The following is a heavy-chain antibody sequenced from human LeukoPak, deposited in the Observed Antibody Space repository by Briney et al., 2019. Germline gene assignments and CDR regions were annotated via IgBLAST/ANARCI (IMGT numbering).Heavy chain of an antibody. CDR2: IYSGGST. Sequence: GGSLRLSCAASGFTFSNAWMSWVRQAPGKGLEWVSVIYSGGSTYYADSVKGRFTISRDNSKNTLYLQMNSLRAEVTAVYYCATGGLLTGPFDYWGQGTLVTVSS. J-gene: IGHJ4*02. D-gene: IGHD7-27*01. V-gene: IGHV3-53*01. CDR3: ATGGLLTGPFDY. CDR1: GFTFSNAW.